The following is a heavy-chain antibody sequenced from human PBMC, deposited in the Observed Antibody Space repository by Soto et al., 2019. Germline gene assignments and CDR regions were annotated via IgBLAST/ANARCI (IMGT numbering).Heavy chain of an antibody. CDR2: ISGSGGST. Sequence: GGSLRLSCAASGFTFSSYAMSWVRQAPGKGLEWDSAISGSGGSTYYADSVKGRFTISRDNSKNTLYLQMNSLRAEDTAVYYCAKERIVVVVAATHRDYWGQGTLVTVSS. J-gene: IGHJ4*02. CDR3: AKERIVVVVAATHRDY. D-gene: IGHD2-15*01. CDR1: GFTFSSYA. V-gene: IGHV3-23*01.